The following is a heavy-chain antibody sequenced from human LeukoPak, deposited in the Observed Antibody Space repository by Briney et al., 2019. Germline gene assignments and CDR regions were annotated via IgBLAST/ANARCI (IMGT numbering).Heavy chain of an antibody. CDR3: ARREVVAGYFDY. J-gene: IGHJ4*02. CDR2: INPNSGGT. D-gene: IGHD2-15*01. CDR1: GYTFTGYY. Sequence: ASVKVSCKASGYTFTGYYMHWVRQAPGQGLEWMGWINPNSGGTNYAQKFQGRVTMTRDTSISTAYMELSRLRSDDTAVYYRARREVVAGYFDYWGQGTLVTVSS. V-gene: IGHV1-2*02.